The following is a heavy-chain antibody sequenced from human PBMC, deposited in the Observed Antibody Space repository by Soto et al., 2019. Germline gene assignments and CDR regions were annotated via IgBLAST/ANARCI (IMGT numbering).Heavy chain of an antibody. J-gene: IGHJ5*02. CDR2: ISGSGGST. V-gene: IGHV3-23*01. CDR3: AKQQRLYCSSTSCYPGWFDP. D-gene: IGHD2-2*01. Sequence: GGSLRLSCAASGFTFSSYAMSWVRQAPGKGLEWVSAISGSGGSTYYADSVKGRFTISRDNSKNTLYLQMNSLRAEDTAVYYCAKQQRLYCSSTSCYPGWFDPWAREPWSPSPQ. CDR1: GFTFSSYA.